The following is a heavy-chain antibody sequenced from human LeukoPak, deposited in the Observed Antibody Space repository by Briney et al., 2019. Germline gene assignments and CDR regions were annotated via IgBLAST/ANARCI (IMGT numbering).Heavy chain of an antibody. CDR1: GGTFSSYA. J-gene: IGHJ5*02. CDR3: ARRPNDGESGYYYVNWFDP. Sequence: GASVKVSCKASGGTFSSYAISWERQAPGQGLEWTGGIIPIFGTANYAQKFQGRVTITADESTSTAYMELSSLRSEDTAVYYCARRPNDGESGYYYVNWFDPWGQGTLVTVSS. D-gene: IGHD3-22*01. CDR2: IIPIFGTA. V-gene: IGHV1-69*01.